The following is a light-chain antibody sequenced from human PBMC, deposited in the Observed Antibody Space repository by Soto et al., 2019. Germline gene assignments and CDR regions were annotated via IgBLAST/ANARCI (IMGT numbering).Light chain of an antibody. J-gene: IGLJ2*01. CDR3: SSYTSSSTLV. Sequence: QSALTQPASVSGSPGQSITISCTATSSDVGAYNFVSWYQQHPGKALKLMLYEVINRPSGVSNRFSGSKSGNTASLIISGLQAEDEADYYCSSYTSSSTLVFGGGTKVTVL. CDR1: SSDVGAYNF. V-gene: IGLV2-14*01. CDR2: EVI.